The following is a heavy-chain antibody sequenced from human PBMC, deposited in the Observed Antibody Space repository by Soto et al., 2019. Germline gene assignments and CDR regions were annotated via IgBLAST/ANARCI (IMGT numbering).Heavy chain of an antibody. CDR1: GFTFSSSA. CDR2: ISSGGGSA. Sequence: GWSLRLSCEASGFTFSSSALSWVRQAPGKGLEWVSTISSGGGSAYYADSVKGRFTISRDSSQNTLHLQMNSLTVEDTAVYYCANGGHSCVWRNWFDTWGQGTLVTVSS. V-gene: IGHV3-23*01. D-gene: IGHD6-19*01. CDR3: ANGGHSCVWRNWFDT. J-gene: IGHJ5*02.